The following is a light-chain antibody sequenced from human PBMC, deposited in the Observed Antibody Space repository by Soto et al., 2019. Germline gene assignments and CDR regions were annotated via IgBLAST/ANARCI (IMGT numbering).Light chain of an antibody. CDR1: QSISTY. V-gene: IGKV1-39*01. J-gene: IGKJ4*01. Sequence: DIQMTQSPSSLSVSIGDRVTITCRASQSISTYLNWYEQKPGKAPNLLIYGASTLQSGVPSRFSGGGSGTYFPLTIRGLQPEDFGSYYCQQSYTSPVTFGGGTKVEIK. CDR3: QQSYTSPVT. CDR2: GAS.